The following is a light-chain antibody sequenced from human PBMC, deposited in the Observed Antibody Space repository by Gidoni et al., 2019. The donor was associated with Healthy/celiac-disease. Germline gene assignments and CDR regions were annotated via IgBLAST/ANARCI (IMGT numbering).Light chain of an antibody. CDR3: SSYTSSSTLEV. CDR1: SSDVGGYNY. Sequence: QSALTQPASVSGSPGQPITISCTGTSSDVGGYNYVSCYQQHPGKAPKLMIYEVSNRPSGVSNRFSGSKSGNTASLTISGLQDEDEADYYCSSYTSSSTLEVFGGGTKLTVL. CDR2: EVS. J-gene: IGLJ2*01. V-gene: IGLV2-14*01.